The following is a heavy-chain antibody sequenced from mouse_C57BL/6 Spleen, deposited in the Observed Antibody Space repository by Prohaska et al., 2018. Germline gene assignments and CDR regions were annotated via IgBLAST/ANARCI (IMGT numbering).Heavy chain of an antibody. D-gene: IGHD1-1*01. J-gene: IGHJ3*01. CDR1: GYTFTSYW. Sequence: GAELVKPGASVKMSCKASGYTFTSYWITWVKQRPGQGLEWIGDIYPGSGSTNYNEKFKSNATLTVDTSSSTAYMQLSSLTSEDSAVYYCARPDYGSSYSFAYWGQGTLVTVSA. V-gene: IGHV1-55*01. CDR3: ARPDYGSSYSFAY. CDR2: IYPGSGST.